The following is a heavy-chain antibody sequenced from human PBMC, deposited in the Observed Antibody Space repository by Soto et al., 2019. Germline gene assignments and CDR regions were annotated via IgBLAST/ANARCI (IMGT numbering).Heavy chain of an antibody. CDR2: TSHDGVT. Sequence: PSETLSLTCAVSSGSIDNVYWWSWVRQSPGKGLEWIGETSHDGVTNYNPSLEGRVTISIDKSKNQFYLDLNSVTAADTAMYYCARDADSSGYYSSYYYYGMDVWGQGTTVTVSS. V-gene: IGHV4-4*02. D-gene: IGHD3-22*01. CDR1: SGSIDNVYW. J-gene: IGHJ6*02. CDR3: ARDADSSGYYSSYYYYGMDV.